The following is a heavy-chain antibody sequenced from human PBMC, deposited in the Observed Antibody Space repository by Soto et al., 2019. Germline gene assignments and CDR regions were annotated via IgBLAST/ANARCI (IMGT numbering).Heavy chain of an antibody. CDR2: ISGYNGDT. CDR1: GYTFTRYG. J-gene: IGHJ6*02. V-gene: IGHV1-18*01. CDR3: ARYKSNYYYGMDV. D-gene: IGHD1-20*01. Sequence: ASVKVSCKASGYTFTRYGISWVRQAPGQGLEWMGWISGYNGDTNYAQKFQDRVSMTIDTSTGTAYMELRSLTSDDTAVYYCARYKSNYYYGMDVWGQGTTVTVSS.